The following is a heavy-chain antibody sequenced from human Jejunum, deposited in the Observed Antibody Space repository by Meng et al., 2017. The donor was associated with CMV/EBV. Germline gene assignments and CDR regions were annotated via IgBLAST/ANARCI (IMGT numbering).Heavy chain of an antibody. Sequence: TASGYSFTGYYVHWVRQAPGQGLQWMGWVNSGSGGTFYAQAFQGRVTMSRDTSIGTAYMELSALTSDDTAMYYCVSLVTLRQGVVHWGQGTLVTVSS. J-gene: IGHJ1*01. D-gene: IGHD2-21*02. V-gene: IGHV1-2*02. CDR2: VNSGSGGT. CDR3: VSLVTLRQGVVH. CDR1: GYSFTGYY.